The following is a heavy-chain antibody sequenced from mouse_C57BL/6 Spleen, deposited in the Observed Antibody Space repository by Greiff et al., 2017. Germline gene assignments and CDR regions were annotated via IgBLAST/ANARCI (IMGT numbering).Heavy chain of an antibody. D-gene: IGHD2-3*01. Sequence: QVQLQQPGAELVKPGASVKLSCKASGYTFTSYWMHWVKQRPGQGLEWIGMIHPNSGSTNYNEKFKSKATLTVDKSSSTAYMQLSSLTSEDSAVYHCARSECYDGYYAYWGQGTLVTVSA. J-gene: IGHJ3*01. CDR1: GYTFTSYW. V-gene: IGHV1-64*01. CDR3: ARSECYDGYYAY. CDR2: IHPNSGST.